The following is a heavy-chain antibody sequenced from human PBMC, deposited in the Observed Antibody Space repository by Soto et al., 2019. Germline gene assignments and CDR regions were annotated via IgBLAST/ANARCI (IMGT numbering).Heavy chain of an antibody. Sequence: ASVKVACKASGYTFTSYGISWVRPAPGQGLEWMGWISAYNGNTNYAQKLQGRVTMTTDTSTSTAYMELRSLRSDDTAVYYCAAGSEYSSSSYFDYWGQGTLVTVSS. CDR1: GYTFTSYG. V-gene: IGHV1-18*01. D-gene: IGHD6-6*01. CDR3: AAGSEYSSSSYFDY. J-gene: IGHJ4*02. CDR2: ISAYNGNT.